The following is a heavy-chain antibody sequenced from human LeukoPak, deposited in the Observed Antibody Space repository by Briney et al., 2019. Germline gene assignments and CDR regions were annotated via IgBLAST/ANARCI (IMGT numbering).Heavy chain of an antibody. CDR3: ARRFVKSGGYYYDEF. CDR2: MQYGGST. CDR1: GGSISSSY. J-gene: IGHJ4*02. V-gene: IGHV4-59*08. D-gene: IGHD3-22*01. Sequence: PSETLAHTCTVSGGSISSSYWSWIRQPPGKGLEWIGYMQYGGSTNYNPSLKSRVSISLDTTENQFSLKLSSVTAADTAVYFCARRFVKSGGYYYDEFRGQGTLVTVSS.